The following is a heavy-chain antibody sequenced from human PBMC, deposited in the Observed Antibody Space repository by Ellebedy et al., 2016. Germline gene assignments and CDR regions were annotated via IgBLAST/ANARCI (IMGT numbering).Heavy chain of an antibody. CDR1: GFTFSSYA. J-gene: IGHJ4*02. Sequence: GESLKISCAVSGFTFSSYAMHWVRQAPGKGLEWVAVISYDGSNKYYADSVKGRFTLSRDNSKNTLYLQMNSLRPEDTAVYYCARARGSYCSDYWGQGTLVTVSS. CDR2: ISYDGSNK. V-gene: IGHV3-30-3*01. D-gene: IGHD1-26*01. CDR3: ARARGSYCSDY.